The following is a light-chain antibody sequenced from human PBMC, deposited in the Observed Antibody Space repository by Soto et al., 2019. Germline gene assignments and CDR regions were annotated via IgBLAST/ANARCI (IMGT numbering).Light chain of an antibody. CDR1: QGIRND. CDR3: LQDYNYPLT. V-gene: IGKV1-6*01. J-gene: IGKJ1*01. CDR2: AAS. Sequence: AIQMTQSPSSLSASLGDRATITCRASQGIRNDLGWYQQKPGKAPKLLIYAASSLQSGVPSRFSGSGSGTDFTLTISSLQPEDFATYYCLQDYNYPLTFGQGTKVDI.